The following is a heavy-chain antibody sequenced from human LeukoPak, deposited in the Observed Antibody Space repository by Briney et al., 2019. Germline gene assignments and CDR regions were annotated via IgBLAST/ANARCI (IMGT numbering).Heavy chain of an antibody. D-gene: IGHD3-10*01. V-gene: IGHV3-23*01. CDR3: AKGGPRGKLFQNFDY. Sequence: GGPLRLSCAASGFTFSSYAMSWVRQAPGKGLEWVSAISGSGGSTYYADSVKGRFTISRDNSKNTLYLQMNSLRAEDTAVYYCAKGGPRGKLFQNFDYWGQGTLVTVSS. CDR1: GFTFSSYA. CDR2: ISGSGGST. J-gene: IGHJ4*02.